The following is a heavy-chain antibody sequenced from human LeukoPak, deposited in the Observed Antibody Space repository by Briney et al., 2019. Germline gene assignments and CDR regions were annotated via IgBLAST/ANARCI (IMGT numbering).Heavy chain of an antibody. CDR3: AKDFKDSSAYYPGY. CDR1: GFTFSSYG. CDR2: ISYDGSNK. D-gene: IGHD3-22*01. Sequence: PGRSLRLSCAASGFTFSSYGMHWVRQAPGKGLEWVAVISYDGSNKYYADSVKGRFTISRDNSKNTLCLQMNSLRAEDTAVYYCAKDFKDSSAYYPGYWGQGTLVTASS. V-gene: IGHV3-30*18. J-gene: IGHJ4*02.